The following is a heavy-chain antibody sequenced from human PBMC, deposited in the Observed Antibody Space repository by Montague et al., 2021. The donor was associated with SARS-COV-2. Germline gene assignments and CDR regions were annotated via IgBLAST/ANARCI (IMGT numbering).Heavy chain of an antibody. D-gene: IGHD1-14*01. J-gene: IGHJ4*02. CDR3: AKDLRAITLAYFVY. CDR2: ISWDSGNI. Sequence: SLRLSCAASGFTFSYYAMHWVRQTPGKGLEWVSGISWDSGNIAYADSVKGRFTISRDNAKNSLYLQMSDLRAEDTAFYYCAKDLRAITLAYFVYWGQGTLVTVSS. CDR1: GFTFSYYA. V-gene: IGHV3-9*01.